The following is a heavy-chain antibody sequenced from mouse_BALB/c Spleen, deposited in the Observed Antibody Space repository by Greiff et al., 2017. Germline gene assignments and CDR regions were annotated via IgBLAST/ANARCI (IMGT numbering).Heavy chain of an antibody. J-gene: IGHJ4*01. V-gene: IGHV5-12-2*01. CDR3: ARGRNYDYEDAMDY. Sequence: EVQVVESGGGLVQPGGSLKLSCAASGFTFSSYTMSWVRQTPEKRLEWVAYISNSGGSTYYPDTVKGRFTISRDNAKNTLYLQMSSLKSEDTAMYYCARGRNYDYEDAMDYWGQGTSVTVSS. CDR2: ISNSGGST. CDR1: GFTFSSYT. D-gene: IGHD2-4*01.